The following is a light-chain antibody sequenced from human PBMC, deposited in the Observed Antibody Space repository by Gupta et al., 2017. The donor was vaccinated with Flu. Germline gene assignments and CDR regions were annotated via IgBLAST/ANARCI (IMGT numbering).Light chain of an antibody. CDR1: QDISNY. CDR3: QQEDNLPIT. J-gene: IGKJ5*01. V-gene: IGKV1-33*01. CDR2: DAS. Sequence: DIQMTQSPSSLSASVGDRVTITCQASQDISNYLNWYQQKPGKAPKLLIYDASKVETGVPSRFSGSGSGTXFTFTIXSLQPEDLATYYCQQEDNLPITFGXGTLLEIK.